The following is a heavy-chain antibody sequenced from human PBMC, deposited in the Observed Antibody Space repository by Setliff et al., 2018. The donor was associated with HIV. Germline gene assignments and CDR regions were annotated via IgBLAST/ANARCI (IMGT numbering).Heavy chain of an antibody. CDR3: ATIRAYYYDSSGQEYFQH. CDR2: INPSGGGT. J-gene: IGHJ1*01. D-gene: IGHD3-22*01. Sequence: GPSVKVSCKASGYAFTSFYLHWVRRAPGQGLEWMGIINPSGGGTTYARKFQGRVTMTEDTSTDTAYMELSSLTSEDTAMYYCATIRAYYYDSSGQEYFQHWGHGSLVTVSS. V-gene: IGHV1-46*01. CDR1: GYAFTSFY.